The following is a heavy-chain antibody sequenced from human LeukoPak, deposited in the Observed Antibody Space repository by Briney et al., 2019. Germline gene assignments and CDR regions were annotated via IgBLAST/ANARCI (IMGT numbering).Heavy chain of an antibody. CDR3: ARLRKDYFGSGTGDY. D-gene: IGHD3-10*01. CDR1: GGSLSGGDYY. V-gene: IGHV4-30-4*01. Sequence: SETLSLTCTVSGGSLSGGDYYWSWLRQPPGKGLEWIGYIYYSGNAYHNPSLKSRLTLAVDTSKNQFSLKLSSVTAADTAMYYCARLRKDYFGSGTGDYWGQGTPVTVSS. CDR2: IYYSGNA. J-gene: IGHJ4*02.